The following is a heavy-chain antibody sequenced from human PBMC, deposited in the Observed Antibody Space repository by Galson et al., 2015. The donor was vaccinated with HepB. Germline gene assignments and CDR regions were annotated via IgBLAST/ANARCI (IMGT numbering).Heavy chain of an antibody. V-gene: IGHV1-8*01. CDR1: GYTFTSYD. J-gene: IGHJ6*02. CDR2: MSPNSGNT. Sequence: SVTVSCKASGYTFTSYDINWVRQATGQGLEWMGWMSPNSGNTGYAQKFQGRVTMTRNTSISTAYMELSSLRSEDTAVYYCARVGDPYSSSPSYYYGMDVWRQGTTVTVSS. D-gene: IGHD6-6*01. CDR3: ARVGDPYSSSPSYYYGMDV.